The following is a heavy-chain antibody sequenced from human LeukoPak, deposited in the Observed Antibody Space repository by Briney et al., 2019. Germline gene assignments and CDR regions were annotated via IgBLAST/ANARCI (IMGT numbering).Heavy chain of an antibody. CDR2: INPNSGGT. CDR3: AREVATLRDYYYYGMDV. D-gene: IGHD5-12*01. Sequence: ASVKVSCKASGYTFTGYYMHWARQAPGQGLEWMGRINPNSGGTNYAQKSQGRVTMTRDTSISTAYMELSRLRSDDTAVYYCAREVATLRDYYYYGMDVWGQGTTVTVSS. CDR1: GYTFTGYY. J-gene: IGHJ6*02. V-gene: IGHV1-2*06.